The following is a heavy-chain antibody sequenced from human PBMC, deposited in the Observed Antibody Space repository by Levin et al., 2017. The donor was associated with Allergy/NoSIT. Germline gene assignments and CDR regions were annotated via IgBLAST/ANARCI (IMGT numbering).Heavy chain of an antibody. Sequence: SETLSLTCTVSGDSISSHYWSWIRQPAGKGLEWIGRLYTTGSTNYNPSLKSRVTMSVDTSKNQLSLKLSSVTAADTAVYYCARDQGSYSADEGMDGWGQGTTVTVSS. V-gene: IGHV4-4*07. J-gene: IGHJ6*02. CDR1: GDSISSHY. CDR3: ARDQGSYSADEGMDG. D-gene: IGHD5-12*01. CDR2: LYTTGST.